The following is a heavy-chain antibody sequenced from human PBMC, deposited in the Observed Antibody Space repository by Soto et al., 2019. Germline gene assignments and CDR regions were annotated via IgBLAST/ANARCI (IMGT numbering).Heavy chain of an antibody. V-gene: IGHV4-39*01. D-gene: IGHD5-12*01. Sequence: ETLSLTCTVSGDSISSGGYYWGWIRQPPGKGLEWIGSIYYNGNTYYNPSLKSRVTISRDTSRNQFSLRLSSVTAADTAVYYCVSRLGYGYAMDVWGQGTTVTVSS. CDR1: GDSISSGGYY. CDR3: VSRLGYGYAMDV. CDR2: IYYNGNT. J-gene: IGHJ6*02.